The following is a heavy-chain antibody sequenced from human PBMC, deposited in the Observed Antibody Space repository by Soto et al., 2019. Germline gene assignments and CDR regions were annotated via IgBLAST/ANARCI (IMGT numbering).Heavy chain of an antibody. CDR1: GYTFTGYY. J-gene: IGHJ5*02. CDR3: ARDPVLRYQNNWFDP. CDR2: INPNSGGT. V-gene: IGHV1-2*02. D-gene: IGHD3-9*01. Sequence: ASVKVSCKXSGYTFTGYYMHWVRRAPGQGLEWMGWINPNSGGTNYAQKFQGRVTMTRDTSISTAYMELSRLRSDDTAVYYCARDPVLRYQNNWFDPWGQGTLVTVSS.